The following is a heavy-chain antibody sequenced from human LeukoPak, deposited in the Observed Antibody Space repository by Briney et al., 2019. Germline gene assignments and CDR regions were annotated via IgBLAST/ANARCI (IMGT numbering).Heavy chain of an antibody. V-gene: IGHV4-4*07. CDR1: GCSISSYY. CDR3: ARAGDYGDYVGWFDP. Sequence: PSETLSLTCTVSGCSISSYYRSWIRQPAGKGLEWIGRIHTSGSTNYNPSLKSRVTMSVDTSKKQFSLKLTSVTAADTAVYYCARAGDYGDYVGWFDPWGQGTLVTVSS. D-gene: IGHD4-17*01. CDR2: IHTSGST. J-gene: IGHJ5*02.